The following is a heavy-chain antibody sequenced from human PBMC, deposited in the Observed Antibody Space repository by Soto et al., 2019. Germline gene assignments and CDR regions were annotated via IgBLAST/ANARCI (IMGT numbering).Heavy chain of an antibody. CDR1: GFTFSSYA. CDR3: AKDLGVLEWQGGMDV. CDR2: ISGSGGST. J-gene: IGHJ6*02. V-gene: IGHV3-23*01. D-gene: IGHD3-3*01. Sequence: EVQLLESGGGLVQPGGSLRLSCAASGFTFSSYAMSWVRQAPGKGLEWVSTISGSGGSTYYADSVKGRFTISRDNSKNTLYLQMNSLRVEDTAVYYCAKDLGVLEWQGGMDVWGQGTTVTVSS.